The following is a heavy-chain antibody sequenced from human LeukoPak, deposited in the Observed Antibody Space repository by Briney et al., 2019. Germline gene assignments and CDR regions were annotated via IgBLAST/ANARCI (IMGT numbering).Heavy chain of an antibody. D-gene: IGHD3-22*01. J-gene: IGHJ4*02. CDR1: GGSISSSNW. Sequence: PSETLSLTCAVSGGSISSSNWWSWVRQPPGKGLEWIGSIYYSGSTYYNPSLKSRVTISVDTSKNQFSLKLSSVTAADTAVYYCARTTSERGYYYDSSGNFDYWGQGTLVTVSS. CDR3: ARTTSERGYYYDSSGNFDY. V-gene: IGHV4-4*02. CDR2: IYYSGST.